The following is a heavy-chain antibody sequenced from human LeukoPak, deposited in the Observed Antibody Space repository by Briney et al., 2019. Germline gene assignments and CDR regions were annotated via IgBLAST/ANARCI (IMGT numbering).Heavy chain of an antibody. CDR3: GKGRERDYNCLDS. CDR1: GFTVSNNY. Sequence: GGSLRLSCAVSGFTVSNNYMSWVRQAPGKGLEWVAFIRHDGTEYHTDSVKGRFTISRDNSKSTLFLQMNSLGAEDTAVYYCGKGRERDYNCLDSWGQGTLVTVSS. CDR2: IRHDGTE. J-gene: IGHJ4*02. D-gene: IGHD5-24*01. V-gene: IGHV3-30*02.